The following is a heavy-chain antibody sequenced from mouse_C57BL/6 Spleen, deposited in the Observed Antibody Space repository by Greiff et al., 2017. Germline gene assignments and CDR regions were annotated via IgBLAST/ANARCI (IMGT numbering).Heavy chain of an antibody. CDR3: ARSDLLWLDY. D-gene: IGHD2-1*01. J-gene: IGHJ3*01. Sequence: QVQLQQPGAELVRPGSSVKLSCKASGYTFPSYWMDWVKQRPGQGLEWIGNIYPSDSETHYNQQFKDKATLTVDKSSSTAYMQLSSLTSEDSAVYYCARSDLLWLDYWGQGTLVTVSA. CDR2: IYPSDSET. V-gene: IGHV1-61*01. CDR1: GYTFPSYW.